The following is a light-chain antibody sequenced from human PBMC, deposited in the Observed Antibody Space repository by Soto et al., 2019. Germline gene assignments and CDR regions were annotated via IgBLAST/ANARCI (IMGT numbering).Light chain of an antibody. Sequence: EIVMTQSTATLSVSPGERATPSCRASQSVSSNLAWYQQKPGQAHRLIIYGAYNRATGIPDRFSGSGSGTELTLTIRRLKSEDLAVYYCQQYNNWPSWTGGKWTKGDI. CDR3: QQYNNWPSWT. CDR2: GAY. V-gene: IGKV3-15*01. J-gene: IGKJ1*01. CDR1: QSVSSN.